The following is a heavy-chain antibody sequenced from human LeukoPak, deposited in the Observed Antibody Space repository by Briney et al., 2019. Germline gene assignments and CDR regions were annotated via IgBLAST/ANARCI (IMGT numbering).Heavy chain of an antibody. V-gene: IGHV3-53*01. CDR2: IYSGGST. CDR1: GVTVSSNY. CDR3: ARASSRGVRGVIAFDY. D-gene: IGHD3-10*01. J-gene: IGHJ4*02. Sequence: PGGSLRLSCAASGVTVSSNYMSWVRQAPGKGLEWVSVIYSGGSTYYADSVKGRFTISRDNSKNTLYLQMNSLRAEDTAVYYCARASSRGVRGVIAFDYWGQGTLVTVSS.